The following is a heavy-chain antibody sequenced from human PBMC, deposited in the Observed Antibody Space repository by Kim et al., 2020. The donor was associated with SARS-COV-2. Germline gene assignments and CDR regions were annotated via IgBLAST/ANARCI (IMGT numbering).Heavy chain of an antibody. CDR1: GGSFSGYY. V-gene: IGHV4-34*01. CDR2: INHSGST. D-gene: IGHD3-22*01. Sequence: SETLSLTCAVYGGSFSGYYWSWIRQPPGKGLEWIGEINHSGSTNYNPSLKSRVTISLDTSKNQFSLKLSSVTAADTAVYYCASLYYYDSSGSDWGQGTLVTVSS. CDR3: ASLYYYDSSGSD. J-gene: IGHJ4*02.